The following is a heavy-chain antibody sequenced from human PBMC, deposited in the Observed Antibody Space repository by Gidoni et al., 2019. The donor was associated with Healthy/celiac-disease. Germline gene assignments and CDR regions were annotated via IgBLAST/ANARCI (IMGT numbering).Heavy chain of an antibody. Sequence: QVQLQESGPGLVKPSQTMSLTCTVAGGSIRSGSYYWSWMRQPAGKGLEWSGPIYTRGSTNYNPSLKSRVTISVDTSKNQFSLKLISVPAADTAVYYCARDFWSGYSYYFDYWGQGTLVTVSS. V-gene: IGHV4-61*02. CDR3: ARDFWSGYSYYFDY. J-gene: IGHJ4*02. CDR2: IYTRGST. D-gene: IGHD3-3*01. CDR1: GGSIRSGSYY.